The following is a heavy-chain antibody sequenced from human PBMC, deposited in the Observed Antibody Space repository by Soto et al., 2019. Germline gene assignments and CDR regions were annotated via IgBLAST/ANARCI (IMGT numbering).Heavy chain of an antibody. J-gene: IGHJ6*03. CDR2: IWYDGSNK. Sequence: GGSLRLSCAASGFTFSSYGMHWVRQAPGKGLEWVAVIWYDGSNKYYADSVKGRFTISRDNSKNTLYLQMNSLRAEDTAVYYCARDADRLKTYYYGSGSHYYYMDVWGKGTTVTVSS. D-gene: IGHD3-10*01. V-gene: IGHV3-33*01. CDR1: GFTFSSYG. CDR3: ARDADRLKTYYYGSGSHYYYMDV.